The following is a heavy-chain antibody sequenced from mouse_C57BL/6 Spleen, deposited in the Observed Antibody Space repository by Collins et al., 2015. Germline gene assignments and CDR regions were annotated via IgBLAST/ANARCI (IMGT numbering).Heavy chain of an antibody. V-gene: IGHV1-39*01. CDR3: ARTYYGNSYDY. J-gene: IGHJ2*01. D-gene: IGHD1-1*01. Sequence: EIQLQQTGPELVKPGASVKISCKASGYSFTDYIMLWVKQSHGKSLEWIGNINPYYGSSSYNLKFKGKATLTVDKSSSTAYMQLNSLTSEDSAAYYCARTYYGNSYDYWGQGTTLTVSS. CDR2: INPYYGSS. CDR1: GYSFTDYI.